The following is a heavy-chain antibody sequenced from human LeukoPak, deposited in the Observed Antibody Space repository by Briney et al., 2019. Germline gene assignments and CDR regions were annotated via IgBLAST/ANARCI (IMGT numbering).Heavy chain of an antibody. V-gene: IGHV3-48*03. CDR2: ISSSGSAI. D-gene: IGHD2-21*01. CDR1: GFTFSTYE. J-gene: IGHJ4*02. Sequence: GGSLRLSCAASGFTFSTYEMNWVRQAPGKGLEWVSYISSSGSAIYYADSVKGRFTISRDNAKNSLYLQMNSLRAEDTAIYYSAREESINYWGQGTLVTVSS. CDR3: AREESINY.